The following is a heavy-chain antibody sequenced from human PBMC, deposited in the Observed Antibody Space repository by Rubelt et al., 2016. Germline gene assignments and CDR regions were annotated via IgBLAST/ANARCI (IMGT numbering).Heavy chain of an antibody. D-gene: IGHD2-21*02. CDR2: IYYSGST. V-gene: IGHV4-59*12. CDR1: GGSISSYY. Sequence: QVQLQESGPGLVKPSETLSLTCTVSGGSISSYYWSWIRQPPGQGLEWIGYIYYSGSTTYNPSLMSRVTISVDTSKNQFSLKLSAVTAADTAVYYCAGGGDLIDYWGQGTLVTVS. J-gene: IGHJ4*02. CDR3: AGGGDLIDY.